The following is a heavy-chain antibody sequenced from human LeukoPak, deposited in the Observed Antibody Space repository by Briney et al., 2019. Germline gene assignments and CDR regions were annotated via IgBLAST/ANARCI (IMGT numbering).Heavy chain of an antibody. Sequence: EASVKVSCKASGYXFTGYYIHWVRQAPGQGLEWLGWINPTSGGTRYAQKFQGRVTMTRDTSISTAYMELSSLTSDDTAVYYCAREFFDREKKEFDYWGQGAQVTVSS. D-gene: IGHD3-22*01. CDR3: AREFFDREKKEFDY. CDR1: GYXFTGYY. V-gene: IGHV1-2*02. J-gene: IGHJ4*02. CDR2: INPTSGGT.